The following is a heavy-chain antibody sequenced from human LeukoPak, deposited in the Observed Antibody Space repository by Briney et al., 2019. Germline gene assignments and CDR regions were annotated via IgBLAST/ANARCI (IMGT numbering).Heavy chain of an antibody. CDR2: IGTRGDT. CDR1: GFTFSNYD. V-gene: IGHV3-13*04. J-gene: IGHJ2*01. CDR3: AREGYCSSPSCYADWDFDL. D-gene: IGHD2-2*01. Sequence: GESLRLSCAASGFTFSNYDMHWVRQATGKGLEWVSAIGTRGDTYYPDSVKGRFTISRDDAQNSVYLQMNSLRAGDTAVYYCAREGYCSSPSCYADWDFDLWGRGTLVNVFS.